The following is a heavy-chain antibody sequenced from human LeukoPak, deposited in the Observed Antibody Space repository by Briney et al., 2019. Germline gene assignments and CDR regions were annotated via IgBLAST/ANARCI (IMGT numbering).Heavy chain of an antibody. V-gene: IGHV3-33*06. CDR1: GFTFSSYG. J-gene: IGHJ4*02. CDR3: AKDFGYSSPIDY. Sequence: GRSLRLSCAASGFTFSSYGMHWVRQAPGKGLEWVAVIWYDGSNKYYADSVKGRFTISRDNSKNTLYLLMNSLRAEDTAVYYCAKDFGYSSPIDYWGQGTLVTVSS. D-gene: IGHD6-13*01. CDR2: IWYDGSNK.